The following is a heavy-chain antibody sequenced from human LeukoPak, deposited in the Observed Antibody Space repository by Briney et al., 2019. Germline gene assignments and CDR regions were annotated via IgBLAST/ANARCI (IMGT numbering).Heavy chain of an antibody. CDR2: INWNGGST. D-gene: IGHD3-3*01. V-gene: IGHV3-20*04. J-gene: IGHJ4*02. Sequence: PGGSLSLSCAASGFTFDDYGMSWVRQAPGKGLEWVSGINWNGGSTGYADSVKGRFTISGDNAKNSLYLQMNSLRAEDTALYYCSREYLRYYDFWSGYTYWGQGTLVTVSS. CDR1: GFTFDDYG. CDR3: SREYLRYYDFWSGYTY.